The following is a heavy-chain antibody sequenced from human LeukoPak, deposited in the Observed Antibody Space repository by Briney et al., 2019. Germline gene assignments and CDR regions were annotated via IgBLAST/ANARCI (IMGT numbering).Heavy chain of an antibody. D-gene: IGHD6-13*01. V-gene: IGHV3-74*01. Sequence: PGGSLRLSCAASGFTFSSYWMHWVRQAPGKGLVWVSRINTDGGSTNYADSVKGRFTISRDDSKNTLYFQMSSLRAEDTAVYYCARVSYSSSWYVDYWGQGTLVTVSS. CDR1: GFTFSSYW. J-gene: IGHJ4*02. CDR3: ARVSYSSSWYVDY. CDR2: INTDGGST.